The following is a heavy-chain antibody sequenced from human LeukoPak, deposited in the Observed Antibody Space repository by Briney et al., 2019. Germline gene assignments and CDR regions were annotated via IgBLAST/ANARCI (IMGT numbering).Heavy chain of an antibody. V-gene: IGHV4-59*01. D-gene: IGHD3-9*01. J-gene: IGHJ5*02. Sequence: SETLSLTCTVSGGSISSYYWSWVRQPPGKGLEWIGYIYYSGSTNYNPSLKSRVTISVDTSKNQFSLKLSSVTAADTAVYYCARGLRYSDWLSWFDPWGQGTLVTVSS. CDR1: GGSISSYY. CDR3: ARGLRYSDWLSWFDP. CDR2: IYYSGST.